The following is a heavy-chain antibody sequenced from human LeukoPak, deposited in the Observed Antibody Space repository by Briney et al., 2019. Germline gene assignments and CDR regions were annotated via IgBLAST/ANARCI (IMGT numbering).Heavy chain of an antibody. V-gene: IGHV3-23*01. CDR2: LSGSGGST. CDR1: GFTFTDAW. Sequence: GGSLRLSCAASGFTFTDAWMSWVRQAPGKGLEWVSTLSGSGGSTYYADSVKGRFTISGDESKNTLSLQMNSLRPEDTAVYYCAKNAAGIVLMIYAPLDSWGQGTLVTVSS. D-gene: IGHD2-8*01. CDR3: AKNAAGIVLMIYAPLDS. J-gene: IGHJ4*02.